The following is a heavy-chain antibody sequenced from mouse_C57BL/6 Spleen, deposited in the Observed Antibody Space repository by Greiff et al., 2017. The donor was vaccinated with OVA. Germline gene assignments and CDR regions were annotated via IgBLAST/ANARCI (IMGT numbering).Heavy chain of an antibody. Sequence: EVQLQQSGAELVKPGASVKLSCTASGFNIKDYYMHWVKQRTEQGLEWIGRIDPEDGEPKYAPKFQGKATITADTSSNTAYLQLSSLTSEDTAVYYCAITPYDGYYPFAYWGQGTLVTVSA. CDR3: AITPYDGYYPFAY. D-gene: IGHD2-3*01. V-gene: IGHV14-2*01. CDR1: GFNIKDYY. CDR2: IDPEDGEP. J-gene: IGHJ3*01.